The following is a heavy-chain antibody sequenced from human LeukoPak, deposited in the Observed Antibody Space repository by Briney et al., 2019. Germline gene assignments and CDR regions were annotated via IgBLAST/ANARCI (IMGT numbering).Heavy chain of an antibody. CDR1: GYTFTDYY. V-gene: IGHV1-2*02. D-gene: IGHD2-21*02. CDR3: ARVGQETAGLPTDAFDI. CDR2: INPNSGST. J-gene: IGHJ3*02. Sequence: ASVKVSCKASGYTFTDYYMHWVRQAPGQGLEWMGWINPNSGSTNYAQKFQGRVTMTRDTSISTAYVEVSRLTSDDTAMYYCARVGQETAGLPTDAFDIWGQGTMVPVS.